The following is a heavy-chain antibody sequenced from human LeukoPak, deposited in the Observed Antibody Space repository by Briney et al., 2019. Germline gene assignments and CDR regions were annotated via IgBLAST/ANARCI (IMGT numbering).Heavy chain of an antibody. CDR2: ISNDGSNK. CDR3: ARGGRGSAAVVAPRSFDI. CDR1: GFTFSSYA. Sequence: GGSLRLSCAASGFTFSSYAMHWVRQAPGKGLEWVAVISNDGSNKEYTDPVKGRFIISRDISKNTLYLQMNSLRAEDSALYYCARGGRGSAAVVAPRSFDIWGQGTMVTVSS. D-gene: IGHD3-22*01. J-gene: IGHJ3*02. V-gene: IGHV3-30*14.